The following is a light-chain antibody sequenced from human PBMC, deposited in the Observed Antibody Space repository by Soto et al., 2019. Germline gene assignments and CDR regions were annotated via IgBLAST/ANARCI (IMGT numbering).Light chain of an antibody. V-gene: IGKV1-5*03. Sequence: DIQMTQSPSTLSASIGDRVTITCRASQSVSSWLAWYQQKPGEAPKFLIYKASSLEIGVPSRFSGSGSGTEFTLPISSLQPDDFATYYCQQYNSHPFSFGPGTKVDIK. CDR3: QQYNSHPFS. CDR2: KAS. J-gene: IGKJ3*01. CDR1: QSVSSW.